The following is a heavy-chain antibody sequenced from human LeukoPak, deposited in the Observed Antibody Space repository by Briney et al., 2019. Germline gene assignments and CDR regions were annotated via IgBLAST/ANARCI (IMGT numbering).Heavy chain of an antibody. D-gene: IGHD3-16*01. CDR3: ARGKGAY. CDR2: INHSGST. Sequence: SETLSLTCAVYGGSFSGYYWSWIRQPPGKGLEWIGEINHSGSTNYNPSLKSRVTISVDTSKNQFSRKLSSVTAADTAVYYCARGKGAYWGQGTLVTVSS. J-gene: IGHJ4*02. V-gene: IGHV4-34*01. CDR1: GGSFSGYY.